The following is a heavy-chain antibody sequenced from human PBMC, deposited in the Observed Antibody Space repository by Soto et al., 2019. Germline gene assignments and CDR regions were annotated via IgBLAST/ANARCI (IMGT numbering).Heavy chain of an antibody. V-gene: IGHV3-23*01. D-gene: IGHD6-13*01. CDR3: AKDPYSSSWYGENWFDP. CDR2: ISGSGGST. CDR1: GFTFSSYA. J-gene: IGHJ5*02. Sequence: EVQLLESGGGLVQPGGSLRLSCAASGFTFSSYAMSWVRQAPGKGLEWVSAISGSGGSTYYADSVKGRFTISRDNSKNTLYLQISSTRAEDTAVYYCAKDPYSSSWYGENWFDPWGQGTLVTVS.